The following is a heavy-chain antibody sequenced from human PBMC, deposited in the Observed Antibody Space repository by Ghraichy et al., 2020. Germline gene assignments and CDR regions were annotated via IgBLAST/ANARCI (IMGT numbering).Heavy chain of an antibody. CDR3: ARVQGMIDPFDY. CDR1: GFTFNNYA. CDR2: ISGSGST. Sequence: GGSLRLSCAASGFTFNNYAISWVRQAPGKGLEWVSSISGSGSTYYADSLRGRFTISRDNSKNTLHLQMDSLRAEDTAVYFCARVQGMIDPFDYWGQGSLITVSS. V-gene: IGHV3-23*01. D-gene: IGHD2-21*01. J-gene: IGHJ4*02.